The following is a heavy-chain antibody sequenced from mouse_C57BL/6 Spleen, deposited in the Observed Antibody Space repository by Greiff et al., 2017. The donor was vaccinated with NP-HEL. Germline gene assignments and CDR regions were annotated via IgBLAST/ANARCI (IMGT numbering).Heavy chain of an antibody. D-gene: IGHD1-1*01. CDR2: INPNNGGT. CDR1: GYTFTDYY. V-gene: IGHV1-26*01. Sequence: EVQLQQSGPELVKPGASVKISCKASGYTFTDYYMNWVKQSHGKSLEWIGDINPNNGGTSYNQKFKGKATLTVDKSSSTAYMELRSLTSEDSAVYYCARITTVVAPRYFDVWGTGTTVTVSS. CDR3: ARITTVVAPRYFDV. J-gene: IGHJ1*03.